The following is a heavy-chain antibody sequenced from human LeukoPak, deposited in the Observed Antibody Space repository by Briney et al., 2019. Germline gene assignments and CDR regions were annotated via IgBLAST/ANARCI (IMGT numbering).Heavy chain of an antibody. CDR3: TRLVSSSLGH. Sequence: QPGGSLRLSCVGSGFMLSDSAMHWVRQASGKGLEWVGRIRSKSKSYETTYAASVKGRFTISRDDSKNTAYLQMNSLKTEDTAVYYCTRLVSSSLGHWGQGTLVTVSS. D-gene: IGHD6-13*01. CDR2: IRSKSKSYET. J-gene: IGHJ4*02. V-gene: IGHV3-73*01. CDR1: GFMLSDSA.